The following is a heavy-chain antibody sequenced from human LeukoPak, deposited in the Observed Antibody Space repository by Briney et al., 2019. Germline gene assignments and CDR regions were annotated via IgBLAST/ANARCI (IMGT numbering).Heavy chain of an antibody. D-gene: IGHD5-18*01. V-gene: IGHV4-34*01. CDR3: ARFLYSYGFHP. CDR1: GGSFSGYY. CDR2: INHSGST. J-gene: IGHJ3*01. Sequence: KPSETLSLTCAVYGGSFSGYYWSWIRQPPGKGLEWIGEINHSGSTNYNPSLKSRVTISVDTSKNQFSLKLSSVTAADTAVYYCARFLYSYGFHPWGQGTMVTVSS.